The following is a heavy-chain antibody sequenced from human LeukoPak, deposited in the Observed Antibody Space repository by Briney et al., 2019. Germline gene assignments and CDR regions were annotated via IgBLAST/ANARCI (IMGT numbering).Heavy chain of an antibody. D-gene: IGHD3-22*01. CDR2: IGTGSGYG. J-gene: IGHJ4*02. CDR3: ARKTIVVVTPTEY. V-gene: IGHV3-21*04. CDR1: GFNFTDYS. Sequence: PGGSLRLSCAGYGFNFTDYSMNWVRQAPGKGLEWVSSIGTGSGYGFYADSVKGRFTISRDNAKNSLYLQMSSLRAEDTAAYYCARKTIVVVTPTEYWGQGTLVTVSS.